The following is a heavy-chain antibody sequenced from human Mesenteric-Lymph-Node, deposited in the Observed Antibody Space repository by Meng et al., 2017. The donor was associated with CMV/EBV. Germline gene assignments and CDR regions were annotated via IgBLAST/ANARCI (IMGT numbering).Heavy chain of an antibody. CDR1: GFTFSSYG. Sequence: GESLKISCAASGFTFSSYGMHWVRQAPGKGLDWVAFIRYDGSNKYYADSVKGRFTISRDNAKNSLYLQMNSLRAEDTALYYCARGQQLVLGAPTDYWGQGTLVTVSS. CDR2: IRYDGSNK. D-gene: IGHD6-13*01. V-gene: IGHV3-30*02. J-gene: IGHJ4*02. CDR3: ARGQQLVLGAPTDY.